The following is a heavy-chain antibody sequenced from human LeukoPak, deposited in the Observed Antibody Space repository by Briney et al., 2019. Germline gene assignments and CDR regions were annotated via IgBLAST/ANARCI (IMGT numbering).Heavy chain of an antibody. CDR1: GFTFSSYA. CDR2: ISGSGGST. J-gene: IGHJ6*03. Sequence: GGSLRLSCAASGFTFSSYAMSWVRQAPGKGLEWVPAISGSGGSTYYADSVKGRFTISRDNSKNTLYLQMNSLRAEDTAVYYCAKVSRPAYSSSSSYYYYHMDVWGKGTTVSVSS. V-gene: IGHV3-23*01. CDR3: AKVSRPAYSSSSSYYYYHMDV. D-gene: IGHD6-6*01.